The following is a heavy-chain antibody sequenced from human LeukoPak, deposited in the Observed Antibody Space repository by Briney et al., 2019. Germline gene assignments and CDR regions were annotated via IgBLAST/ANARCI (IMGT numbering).Heavy chain of an antibody. D-gene: IGHD4-17*01. Sequence: GASVKVSCKVSGYTLTETSMHWVRQAPGQGLEWMGGFNPEDAETIYARSFQGRLTVTEDTSTDTAYMELSSLRSEDTAMYYCAAEIVGYGDVHYFDSWGQGTLVTVSS. CDR3: AAEIVGYGDVHYFDS. CDR2: FNPEDAET. V-gene: IGHV1-24*01. J-gene: IGHJ4*02. CDR1: GYTLTETS.